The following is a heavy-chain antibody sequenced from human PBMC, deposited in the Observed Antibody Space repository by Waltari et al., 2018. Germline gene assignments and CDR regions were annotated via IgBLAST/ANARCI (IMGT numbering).Heavy chain of an antibody. CDR2: INHSGRT. D-gene: IGHD3-3*01. J-gene: IGHJ6*03. CDR1: GGSFSGYY. CDR3: ARANTIFGVIRTWYYMDV. Sequence: QVQLQQWGAGLLKPSETLSLTCVVSGGSFSGYYWSWIRQPPGKGLEWIGEINHSGRTNYNPSLKSRVPISIDTSKIQFSLKLRSVTVADTAVYYCARANTIFGVIRTWYYMDVWGKGTPVTVSS. V-gene: IGHV4-34*01.